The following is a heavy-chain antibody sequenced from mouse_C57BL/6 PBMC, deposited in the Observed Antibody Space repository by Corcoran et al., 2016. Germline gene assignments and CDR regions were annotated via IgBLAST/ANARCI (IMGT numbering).Heavy chain of an antibody. D-gene: IGHD1-1*01. Sequence: QVQLQQSGAEMVKPGASVKISCKASGYAFSSYWMKWVKQRPGKGLEWIGQIYPGDGDTNYNGKFKGKATLTADKSSSTAYMQLSSLTSEDAAVYFCASDFYGSSYHYYAMDYWGQGTSVTVSS. J-gene: IGHJ4*01. CDR1: GYAFSSYW. CDR2: IYPGDGDT. CDR3: ASDFYGSSYHYYAMDY. V-gene: IGHV1-80*01.